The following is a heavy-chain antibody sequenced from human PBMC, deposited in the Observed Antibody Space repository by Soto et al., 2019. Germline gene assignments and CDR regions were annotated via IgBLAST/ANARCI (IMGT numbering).Heavy chain of an antibody. J-gene: IGHJ4*02. D-gene: IGHD5-18*01. V-gene: IGHV4-30-2*01. CDR3: ARERGGYGLFDS. CDR1: GGSISNAAYS. CDR2: IYPSWMP. Sequence: PSETLSLTCTVSGGSISNAAYSWSWIRQPPGKGLEWIGYIYPSWMPFYNPSLRSRVTISIDRSNDQFSLNLKSVTAADTAVYYCARERGGYGLFDSWGQGTLVTVPQ.